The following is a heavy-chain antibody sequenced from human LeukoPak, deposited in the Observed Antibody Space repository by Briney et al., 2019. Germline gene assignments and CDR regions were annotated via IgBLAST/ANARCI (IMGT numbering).Heavy chain of an antibody. D-gene: IGHD6-6*01. V-gene: IGHV4-59*01. Sequence: KSSETLSLTCTVSGGSISSYYWSWLRQPPGKGLEWLGYIYYSGSTNYNPSLKSRVTISVDTSKNQFSLKLSSVTAADAAVYYCARDGSGLAARRRYYYYYYYMDVWGKGTTVTVSS. CDR3: ARDGSGLAARRRYYYYYYYMDV. CDR1: GGSISSYY. CDR2: IYYSGST. J-gene: IGHJ6*03.